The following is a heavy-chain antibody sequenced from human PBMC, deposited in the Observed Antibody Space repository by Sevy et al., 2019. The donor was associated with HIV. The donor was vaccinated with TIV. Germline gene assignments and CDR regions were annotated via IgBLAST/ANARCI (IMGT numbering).Heavy chain of an antibody. CDR3: ATRLPSPRPRSVIRAIDAFDI. D-gene: IGHD3-22*01. CDR2: MNPNSGNT. V-gene: IGHV1-8*01. CDR1: GYTFTSYD. J-gene: IGHJ3*02. Sequence: ASVKVSCKASGYTFTSYDINWVRQATGQGLEWMGWMNPNSGNTGYAQKFQGRVTMTRNTSISTAYMELSSLRSEDTAVYYCATRLPSPRPRSVIRAIDAFDIWGQGTMVTVSS.